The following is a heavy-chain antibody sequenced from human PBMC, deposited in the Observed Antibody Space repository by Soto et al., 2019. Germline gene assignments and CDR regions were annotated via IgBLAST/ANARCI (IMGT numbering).Heavy chain of an antibody. Sequence: EVQLVESGGGLVQPGGSLRLSCAASGFTVSSNYMSWVRQAPGKGLEWVSVIYSGGSTYYADSVKGRFTISRDNSKNTLYLQMNSLRAEDTAVYYCARHPTSGDYADGAFDYWGQGTLVTVSS. CDR3: ARHPTSGDYADGAFDY. CDR2: IYSGGST. CDR1: GFTVSSNY. D-gene: IGHD4-17*01. J-gene: IGHJ4*02. V-gene: IGHV3-66*04.